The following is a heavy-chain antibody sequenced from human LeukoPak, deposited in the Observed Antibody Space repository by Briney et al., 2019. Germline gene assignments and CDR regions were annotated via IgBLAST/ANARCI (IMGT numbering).Heavy chain of an antibody. CDR2: IKSKPDGGAI. J-gene: IGHJ4*02. CDR3: TRDKLELRQFDY. V-gene: IGHV3-15*01. CDR1: GFIFSNYG. D-gene: IGHD1-26*01. Sequence: PGGSLRLSCAASGFIFSNYGMNWVRQAPGKGLEWVGRIKSKPDGGAIDYAAPVKGRFIISRDDSKDMLYLQMNSLKTEDTGVYYCTRDKLELRQFDYWGQGTLVTVSS.